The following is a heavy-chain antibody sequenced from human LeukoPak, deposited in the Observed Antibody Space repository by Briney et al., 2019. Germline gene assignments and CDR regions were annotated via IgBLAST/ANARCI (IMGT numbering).Heavy chain of an antibody. CDR2: IYYSGST. CDR1: GGSISSYY. J-gene: IGHJ5*02. Sequence: SETLSLTCTVSGGSISSYYWRWIRQPPGKGLEWVGYIYYSGSTNYNPSLKSRVTISVDTSKNQFSLKLSSVHTADTAVYYCAIWGGLGYCSSTSGLRCDPWVQGTMVTVCS. D-gene: IGHD2-2*01. V-gene: IGHV4-59*01. CDR3: AIWGGLGYCSSTSGLRCDP.